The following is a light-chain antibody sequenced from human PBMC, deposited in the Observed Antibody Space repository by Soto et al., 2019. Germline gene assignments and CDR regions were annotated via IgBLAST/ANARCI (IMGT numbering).Light chain of an antibody. Sequence: DVVMTQCPLSLPVTLGQPASISCRSSKSLVSSNGNTYLNWFQQRPGQSPRRLVYKVSNRDSGVPDRFSGSGSGTDFTLKISRVEAEDVGVYYCMQGGHWPTFGQGTKLEIK. CDR1: KSLVSSNGNTY. CDR2: KVS. V-gene: IGKV2-30*01. CDR3: MQGGHWPT. J-gene: IGKJ2*01.